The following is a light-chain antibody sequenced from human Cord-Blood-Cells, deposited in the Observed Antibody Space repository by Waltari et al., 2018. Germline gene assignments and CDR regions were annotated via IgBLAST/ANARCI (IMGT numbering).Light chain of an antibody. CDR1: SGSIASNY. CDR3: QSYDSSNQV. J-gene: IGLJ3*02. CDR2: EDN. Sequence: NFMLTQPHSVSESPRKTVTISCTRSSGSIASNYVQWYQQRPGSSPTTVIYEDNQRPAVVPDRFSGSIDSSSNSASLTISGLKTEDEADYYCQSYDSSNQVFGGGTKLTVL. V-gene: IGLV6-57*01.